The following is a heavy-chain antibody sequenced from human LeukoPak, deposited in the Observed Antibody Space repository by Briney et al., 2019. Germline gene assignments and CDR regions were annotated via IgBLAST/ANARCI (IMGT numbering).Heavy chain of an antibody. D-gene: IGHD3-22*01. Sequence: GESLKISCKGSGYSFTSYWIGWVRQMPGKGLEWMGIIYPGDSDTRYSPSFQGQVTISADKSISTAYLQWSSLKASDTAMYYCARHALYDSGGYYYYYGMDVWGQGTTVTVSS. CDR1: GYSFTSYW. V-gene: IGHV5-51*01. J-gene: IGHJ6*02. CDR2: IYPGDSDT. CDR3: ARHALYDSGGYYYYYGMDV.